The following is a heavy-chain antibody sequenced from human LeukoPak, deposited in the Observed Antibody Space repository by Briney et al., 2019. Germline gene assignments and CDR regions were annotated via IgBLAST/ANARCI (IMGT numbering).Heavy chain of an antibody. V-gene: IGHV3-23*01. J-gene: IGHJ4*02. D-gene: IGHD6-19*01. CDR3: ANGVGAVADNYFDY. CDR2: ISGSGGST. CDR1: GFTFSSYA. Sequence: PGGSLRLSCAAPGFTFSSYAMSWVRQAPGKGLEWVSAISGSGGSTYYADSVKGRFTISRDNSKNTLYLQMNSLRAEDTAVYYCANGVGAVADNYFDYWGQGTLVTVSS.